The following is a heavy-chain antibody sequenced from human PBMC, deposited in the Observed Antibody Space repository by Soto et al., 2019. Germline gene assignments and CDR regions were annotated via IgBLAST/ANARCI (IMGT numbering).Heavy chain of an antibody. CDR3: SRRAPEGFDP. V-gene: IGHV4-39*01. CDR1: GGSIGTSAYA. J-gene: IGHJ5*02. CDR2: INPSGNT. Sequence: ETLSLRGAVSGGSIGTSAYAWGWIRQAPGKGLEWIGSINPSGNTYLSPSLKDRVTMSVETSKNSFCLKLRSATAADTALYYCSRRAPEGFDPWGQGTLVTVSS.